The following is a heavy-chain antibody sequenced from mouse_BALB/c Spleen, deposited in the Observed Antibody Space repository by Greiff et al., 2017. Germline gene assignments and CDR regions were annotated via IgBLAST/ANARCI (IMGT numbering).Heavy chain of an antibody. D-gene: IGHD2-1*01. CDR2: IDPANGNT. CDR3: VYYGNYYFDY. CDR1: GFNIKDTY. Sequence: EVKLQESGAELVKPGASVKLSCTASGFNIKDTYMHWVKQRPEQGLEWIGRIDPANGNTKYDPKFQGKATITADTSSNTAYLQLSSLTSEDTAVYYCVYYGNYYFDYWGQGTTLTVSS. J-gene: IGHJ2*01. V-gene: IGHV14-3*02.